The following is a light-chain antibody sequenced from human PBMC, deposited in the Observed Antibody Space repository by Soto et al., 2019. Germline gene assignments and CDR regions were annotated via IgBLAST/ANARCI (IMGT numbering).Light chain of an antibody. CDR1: NRDVGCYNL. CDR3: CSYAGSSTYV. CDR2: DDS. Sequence: QSALTQPASVSGSPGQSITISCTGINRDVGCYNLVSWYQQHPGKAHKLMIFDDSKRPSGVSNRFSGSQSGNTASLSISGLQAEDEADYYCCSYAGSSTYVFGSGTKVTVL. V-gene: IGLV2-23*01. J-gene: IGLJ1*01.